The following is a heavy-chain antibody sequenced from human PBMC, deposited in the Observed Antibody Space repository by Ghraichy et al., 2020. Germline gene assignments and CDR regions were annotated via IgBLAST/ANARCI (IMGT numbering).Heavy chain of an antibody. CDR3: ARIPPYDFWSGYLTRSPHVYYYYGMDV. CDR2: IYSGGST. D-gene: IGHD3-3*01. J-gene: IGHJ6*02. CDR1: GFTVSSNY. Sequence: GGSLRLSCAASGFTVSSNYMSWVRQAPGKGLEWVSVIYSGGSTYYADSVKGRFTISRDNSKNTLYLQMNSLRAEDTAVYYCARIPPYDFWSGYLTRSPHVYYYYGMDVWGQGTTVTVSS. V-gene: IGHV3-53*01.